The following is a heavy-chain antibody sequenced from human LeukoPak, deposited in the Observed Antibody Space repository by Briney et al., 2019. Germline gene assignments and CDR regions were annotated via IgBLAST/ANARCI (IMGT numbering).Heavy chain of an antibody. V-gene: IGHV1-69*06. D-gene: IGHD3-22*01. CDR2: IIPIFGTA. J-gene: IGHJ5*02. Sequence: SVKVSCKASGGTFSSYAISWVRQAPGQGLEWMGGIIPIFGTANYAQKFQGRVTITADKSTSTAYMELSSLRSEDTAVYYCARSDSSGYSPYWFDPWGQGTLVTVSS. CDR1: GGTFSSYA. CDR3: ARSDSSGYSPYWFDP.